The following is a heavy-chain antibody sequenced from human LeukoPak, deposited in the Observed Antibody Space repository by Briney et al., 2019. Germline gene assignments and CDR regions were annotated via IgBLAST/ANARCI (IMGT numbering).Heavy chain of an antibody. J-gene: IGHJ4*02. V-gene: IGHV3-74*01. CDR1: GFTFSNYW. CDR3: ARDGNDCSSISCYADY. CDR2: ISSDGSTT. D-gene: IGHD2-2*01. Sequence: PGGSLRLSCAASGFTFSNYWMNWVRQAPGKGLVWVSRISSDGSTTTYADSVKGRITISRDNAKNTLYLQMNSLRAEDTAVYYCARDGNDCSSISCYADYWGQGTLVTVAS.